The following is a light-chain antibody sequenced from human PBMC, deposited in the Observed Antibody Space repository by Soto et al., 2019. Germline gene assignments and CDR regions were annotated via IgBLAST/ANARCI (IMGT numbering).Light chain of an antibody. CDR1: SSDVGGYNS. CDR3: SSYADSKNVV. V-gene: IGLV2-8*01. J-gene: IGLJ3*02. CDR2: EVN. Sequence: QSALTQPPSASGSPGQSVTISCAGTSSDVGGYNSVSWYQQHPGKAPKLMIYEVNKRPSGVPDRFSGSKSGNTASLTVSGLQAEDEGDYYCSSYADSKNVVFGGGTKLTVL.